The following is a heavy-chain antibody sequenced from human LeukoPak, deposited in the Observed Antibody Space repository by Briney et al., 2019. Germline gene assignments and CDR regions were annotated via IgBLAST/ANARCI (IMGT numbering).Heavy chain of an antibody. Sequence: EASVKVSCKASGYTFTSYYMHWVRQAPGQGLEWMGWISAYNGNTNYAQKLQGRVTMTTDTSTSTAYMELRSLRSDDTAVYYCARDARVPKWLPFPGYWGQGTLVTVSS. D-gene: IGHD6-19*01. CDR1: GYTFTSYY. CDR3: ARDARVPKWLPFPGY. J-gene: IGHJ4*02. V-gene: IGHV1-18*04. CDR2: ISAYNGNT.